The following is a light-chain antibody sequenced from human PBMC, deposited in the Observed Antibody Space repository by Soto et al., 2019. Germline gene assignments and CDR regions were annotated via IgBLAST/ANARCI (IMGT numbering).Light chain of an antibody. Sequence: EIVLTQSPSTLSSSPGERATLSCRASQGVSTSFAWYQQKPGKAPRLLIYDASSRATGIPSRFSGSGSGTEFALTISSLEPEDFAVYYCQQCSSWPVTFGGGTKVGIK. CDR1: QGVSTS. V-gene: IGKV3D-11*01. J-gene: IGKJ4*01. CDR2: DAS. CDR3: QQCSSWPVT.